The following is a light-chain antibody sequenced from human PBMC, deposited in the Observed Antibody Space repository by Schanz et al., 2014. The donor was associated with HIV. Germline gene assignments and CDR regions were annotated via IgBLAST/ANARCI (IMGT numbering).Light chain of an antibody. J-gene: IGKJ2*01. CDR1: QSVSSNY. CDR3: QQYSDWPPST. CDR2: GAS. V-gene: IGKV3-20*01. Sequence: EIVLTQSPGTLSLSPGERATLSCRASQSVSSNYLAWYQQKPGQAPRLLIYGASSRATGIPDRFSGSGSGTDFTLIISRLEPEDFAVYYCQQYSDWPPSTFGQGTKVEIK.